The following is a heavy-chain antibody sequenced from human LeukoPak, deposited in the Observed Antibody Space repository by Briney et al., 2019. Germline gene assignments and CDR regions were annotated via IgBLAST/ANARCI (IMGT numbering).Heavy chain of an antibody. J-gene: IGHJ4*02. Sequence: PGGSLRLSCAASGFTFSNYAMSWVRQAPGKGLEWVSAISGSGGSTYYADSVKGRFTISRDNSKSTLYLQTSSLRAEDTAVYYCAKVSPYGGAPCWGQGTLLTVSS. V-gene: IGHV3-23*01. CDR3: AKVSPYGGAPC. CDR2: ISGSGGST. CDR1: GFTFSNYA. D-gene: IGHD4-17*01.